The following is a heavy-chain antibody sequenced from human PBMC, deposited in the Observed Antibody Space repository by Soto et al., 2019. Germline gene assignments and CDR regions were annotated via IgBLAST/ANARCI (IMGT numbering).Heavy chain of an antibody. Sequence: QVPLVQSGAEVKKPGASVKVSCKASGYTFTSYAMHWVRQAPGQRLEWMGWINAGNGNTKYSQKFQGRVTITRDTSASTAYMELSSLRSEDTAVYYCASERDGYNSLDEYSQHWGQGTLVTVSS. CDR1: GYTFTSYA. CDR3: ASERDGYNSLDEYSQH. V-gene: IGHV1-3*01. D-gene: IGHD5-12*01. CDR2: INAGNGNT. J-gene: IGHJ1*01.